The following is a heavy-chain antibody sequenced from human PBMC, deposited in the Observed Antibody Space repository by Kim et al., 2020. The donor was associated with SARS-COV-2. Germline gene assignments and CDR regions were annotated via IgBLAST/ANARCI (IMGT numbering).Heavy chain of an antibody. J-gene: IGHJ4*02. D-gene: IGHD3-22*01. Sequence: VKGRFTISRDNSKNTLYLQMNSLRAEDTAVYYCAKDLVPVYYYDSSGFDYWGQGTLVTVSS. CDR3: AKDLVPVYYYDSSGFDY. V-gene: IGHV3-23*01.